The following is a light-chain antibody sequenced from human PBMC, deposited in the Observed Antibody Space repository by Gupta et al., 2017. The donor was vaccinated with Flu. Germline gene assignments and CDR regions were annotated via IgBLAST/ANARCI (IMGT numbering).Light chain of an antibody. J-gene: IGKJ1*01. V-gene: IGKV4-1*01. CDR2: WAS. CDR1: QSVLNSGNNKNY. Sequence: DIVMTQSPDSMAVSLGERATINCKSSQSVLNSGNNKNYLAWYQQRPGQPPKVLFYWASTREPGVPDRFSGSGSGTDFTLTITSLQAEDVAVYYCQQYHATPRTFGQGTKVEIK. CDR3: QQYHATPRT.